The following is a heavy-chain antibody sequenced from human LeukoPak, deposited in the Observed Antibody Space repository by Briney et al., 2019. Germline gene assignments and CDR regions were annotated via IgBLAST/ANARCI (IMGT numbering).Heavy chain of an antibody. CDR1: GFTFSTYW. CDR2: INGDGSST. V-gene: IGHV3-74*01. J-gene: IGHJ4*02. CDR3: ARVLSADTTLAY. D-gene: IGHD6-19*01. Sequence: HPWGSLRLSCAASGFTFSTYWMHWVRQAPGKGPVWVSRINGDGSSTIYADSVKGRFTISRDNAENTLYLQMNSLRAEDTAVYYCARVLSADTTLAYWGQGSLVTVSA.